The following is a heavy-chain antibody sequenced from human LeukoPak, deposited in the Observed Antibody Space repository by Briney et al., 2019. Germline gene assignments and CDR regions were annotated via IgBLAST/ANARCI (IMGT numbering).Heavy chain of an antibody. D-gene: IGHD3-3*01. Sequence: GGSLRLSCAASGFIFSSFSVNWVRQAPGKGLEWVANIKLDGSEKNYVDSVKGRFTISRDNTKNSLYLQMNSLRVADTAVFYCARDQYDTWSRRGNFDSWGQGTLVIVSS. J-gene: IGHJ4*02. V-gene: IGHV3-7*03. CDR1: GFIFSSFS. CDR2: IKLDGSEK. CDR3: ARDQYDTWSRRGNFDS.